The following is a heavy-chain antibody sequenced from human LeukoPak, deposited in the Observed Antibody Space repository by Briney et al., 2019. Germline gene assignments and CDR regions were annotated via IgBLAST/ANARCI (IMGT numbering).Heavy chain of an antibody. CDR1: GGTFSSYA. D-gene: IGHD2-15*01. Sequence: ASVKVSCKASGGTFSSYAISWVRQATGQGLEWMGWMNPISGNTGYAQKFQGRVTMTRSTSISTAYMELSSLRSEDTAVYYCARPYCSGGDCLRYFDLWGRGTLITVSS. CDR2: MNPISGNT. V-gene: IGHV1-8*02. CDR3: ARPYCSGGDCLRYFDL. J-gene: IGHJ2*01.